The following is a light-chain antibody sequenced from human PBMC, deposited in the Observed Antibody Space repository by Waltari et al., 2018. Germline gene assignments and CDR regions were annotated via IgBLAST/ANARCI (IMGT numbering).Light chain of an antibody. V-gene: IGKV3-11*01. CDR2: DAS. CDR1: QSVSSY. Sequence: EIVLTQSPATLSLSPGERAPLSCRASQSVSSYLAWYQQKPGQAPRLLIYDASNRATGIPARFSGSGSGTDFTLTISSLEPEDFAVYYCQQRSNWPWRFTFGPGTKVDIK. J-gene: IGKJ3*01. CDR3: QQRSNWPWRFT.